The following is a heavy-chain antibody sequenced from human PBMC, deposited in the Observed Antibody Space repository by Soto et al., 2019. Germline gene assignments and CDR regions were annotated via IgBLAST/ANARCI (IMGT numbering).Heavy chain of an antibody. Sequence: LRLSCAASGFTFSSYAMSWVRQAPGKGPEWVSVISGSGGSTYYADSVKGRFTISRDNSKNTLYLQMNSLRAEDAAVYFCARYSGSYPSYYFDYWGQGTLVTVSS. CDR2: ISGSGGST. CDR1: GFTFSSYA. CDR3: ARYSGSYPSYYFDY. V-gene: IGHV3-23*01. D-gene: IGHD1-26*01. J-gene: IGHJ4*02.